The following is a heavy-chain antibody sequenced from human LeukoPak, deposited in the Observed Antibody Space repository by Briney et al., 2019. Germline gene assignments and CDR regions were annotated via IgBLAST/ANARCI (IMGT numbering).Heavy chain of an antibody. CDR1: GLTFSSYV. D-gene: IGHD1-26*01. V-gene: IGHV3-23*01. CDR3: EKAKYSGSSPVDY. CDR2: ITGSGDNT. J-gene: IGHJ4*02. Sequence: PGGSLRLSCAASGLTFSSYVMSWVRQAPGKGLEWVSAITGSGDNTYYADSVKGRFTISRDNSKNTLYLQMNSLRAEDTAVYYCEKAKYSGSSPVDYWGQGTLATVSS.